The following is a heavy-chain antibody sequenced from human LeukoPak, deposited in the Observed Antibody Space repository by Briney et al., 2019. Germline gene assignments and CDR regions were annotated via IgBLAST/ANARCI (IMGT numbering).Heavy chain of an antibody. CDR3: ARDLWTTVTEEYYYYYGMDV. CDR2: IYHSGST. J-gene: IGHJ6*02. D-gene: IGHD4-17*01. CDR1: GGSISSSNW. V-gene: IGHV4-4*02. Sequence: PSGTLSLTCAVSGGSISSSNWWSWVRQPPGKGLERIGEIYHSGSTNYNPSLKSRVTISVDKSKNQFSLKLSSVTAADTAVYYCARDLWTTVTEEYYYYYGMDVWGQGTTVTVSS.